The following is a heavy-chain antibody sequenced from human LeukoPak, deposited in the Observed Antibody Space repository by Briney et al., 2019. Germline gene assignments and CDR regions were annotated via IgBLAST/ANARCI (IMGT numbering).Heavy chain of an antibody. J-gene: IGHJ4*02. CDR2: ISGSNRTT. Sequence: GGSLRLSCAAPGFTFSRFAMSWVRQAPGKGLEWVSSISGSNRTTYYADSVKGRFTISRDNSKNILYLQMNSLRADDTAVYYCAKDGNYFDSSGYLIPFDYWGQGTLVTVSS. CDR3: AKDGNYFDSSGYLIPFDY. CDR1: GFTFSRFA. V-gene: IGHV3-23*01. D-gene: IGHD3-22*01.